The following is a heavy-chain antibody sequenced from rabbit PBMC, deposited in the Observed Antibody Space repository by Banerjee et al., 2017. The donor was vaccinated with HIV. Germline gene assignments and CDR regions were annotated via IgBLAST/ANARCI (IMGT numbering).Heavy chain of an antibody. D-gene: IGHD7-1*01. J-gene: IGHJ4*01. CDR1: GFDFSTYG. CDR2: IATGSGNT. V-gene: IGHV1S45*01. CDR3: ARGGVGYPTYGAYNL. Sequence: QEQLVESGGGLVQPGGSLKLSCKASGFDFSTYGVNWVRQAPGKGLEWIACIATGSGNTWYASWVNGRFTISKTSSTTVTLQMTSLTAADTATYFCARGGVGYPTYGAYNLWGPGTLVTVS.